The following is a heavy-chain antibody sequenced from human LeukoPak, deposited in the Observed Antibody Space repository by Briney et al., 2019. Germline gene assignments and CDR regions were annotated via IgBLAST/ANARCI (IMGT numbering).Heavy chain of an antibody. CDR3: AKDRRCSSTSYYKDY. V-gene: IGHV3-23*01. Sequence: PGGSLRLSCAASGFTFSSYAMSWVRQAPGKGLEWVSAISGSGGSTYYADSVKGRFTISRDNSKNTLYLQMNSLRAEDTAVYYCAKDRRCSSTSYYKDYWGQGTLVTVSS. CDR1: GFTFSSYA. CDR2: ISGSGGST. D-gene: IGHD2-2*02. J-gene: IGHJ4*02.